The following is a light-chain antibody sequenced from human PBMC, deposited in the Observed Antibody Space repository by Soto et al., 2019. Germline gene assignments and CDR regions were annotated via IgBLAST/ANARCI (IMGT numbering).Light chain of an antibody. Sequence: EIALTQSPDTLSLSPGERATLCCRVSQSVRSERLAWYQQKPGQAPSLVIFDASTRATGIPERFSGSGSGTHFTLTITSLEPEDFAVYYCQEYDGAPPVTFGLGTRLEI. CDR1: QSVRSER. CDR2: DAS. J-gene: IGKJ5*01. CDR3: QEYDGAPPVT. V-gene: IGKV3-20*01.